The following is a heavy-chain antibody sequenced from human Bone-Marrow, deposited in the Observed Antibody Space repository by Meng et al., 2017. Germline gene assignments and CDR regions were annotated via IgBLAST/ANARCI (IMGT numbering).Heavy chain of an antibody. J-gene: IGHJ4*02. Sequence: QVQLQQWGAGLLKPSGTLALPCAVYGGSFSGYYWSWIRQPPGKGLEWIGEINHSGSTNYNPSLKSRVTISVDTSKNQFSLKLSSVTAADTAVYYCARGLRAARPLLFGYWGQGTLVTVSS. CDR1: GGSFSGYY. D-gene: IGHD6-6*01. CDR2: INHSGST. CDR3: ARGLRAARPLLFGY. V-gene: IGHV4-34*01.